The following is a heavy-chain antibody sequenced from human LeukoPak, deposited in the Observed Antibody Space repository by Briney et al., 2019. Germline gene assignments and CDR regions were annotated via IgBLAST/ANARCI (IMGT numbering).Heavy chain of an antibody. J-gene: IGHJ4*02. D-gene: IGHD3-10*01. CDR2: VYYTGTT. V-gene: IGHV4-59*01. Sequence: SETLSLTCTVPGDSITYYYWSWIRQAPGKGREWIGYVYYTGTTNYNPSLKSRLTISLDTPNNQFSLKLSSVTAADTAVYYCATGRVYYGSEFWGQGTLVTVSS. CDR1: GDSITYYY. CDR3: ATGRVYYGSEF.